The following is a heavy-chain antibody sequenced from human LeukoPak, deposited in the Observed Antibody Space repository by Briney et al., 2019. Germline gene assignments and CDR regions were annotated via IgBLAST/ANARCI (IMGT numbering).Heavy chain of an antibody. CDR1: GGTFSSYD. CDR3: ARAYTPHEGSGIDWFDP. D-gene: IGHD1-26*01. CDR2: TIPIFGTA. J-gene: IGHJ5*02. V-gene: IGHV1-69*13. Sequence: SVNVSCKASGGTFSSYDISWVRQAPGQGLEWMGRTIPIFGTANYAQKFQGSVTITEDESTRTSYMELTSTASEDTAGYYGARAYTPHEGSGIDWFDPWGQGTLVTVSS.